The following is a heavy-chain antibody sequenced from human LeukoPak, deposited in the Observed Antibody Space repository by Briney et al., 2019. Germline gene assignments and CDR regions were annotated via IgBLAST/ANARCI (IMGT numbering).Heavy chain of an antibody. CDR2: MNPNSGNT. CDR1: GYTFTSYD. J-gene: IGHJ4*02. D-gene: IGHD4-17*01. V-gene: IGHV1-8*01. Sequence: GASVNVSCKASGYTFTSYDINWVRQATGQGLEWMGWMNPNSGNTGYAQKFQGRVTMTRNTSISTAYMELSSLRSEDTAVYYCARTQRTLNYGDYGSDYWGQGTLVTVSS. CDR3: ARTQRTLNYGDYGSDY.